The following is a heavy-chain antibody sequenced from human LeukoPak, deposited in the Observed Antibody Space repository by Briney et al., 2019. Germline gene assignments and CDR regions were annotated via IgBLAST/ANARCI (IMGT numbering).Heavy chain of an antibody. CDR3: ARLLGYSGYGYCLGSSCQSEGKWFDP. D-gene: IGHD5-12*01. Sequence: PSETLSLTCTVSGGSISSYYWSWIRQPPGKGLEWIGYIYYSGSTNYNPSLKSRVTISVDTSKNQFSLKLSSVTAADTAVYYCARLLGYSGYGYCLGSSCQSEGKWFDPWGQGTLVTVSS. J-gene: IGHJ5*02. V-gene: IGHV4-59*01. CDR2: IYYSGST. CDR1: GGSISSYY.